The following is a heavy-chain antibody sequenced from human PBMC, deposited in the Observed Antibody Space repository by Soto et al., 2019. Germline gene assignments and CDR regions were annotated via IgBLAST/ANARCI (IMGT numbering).Heavy chain of an antibody. CDR1: GGTFSSYA. D-gene: IGHD2-21*02. Sequence: QVQLVQSGAEVKKPGSSVQVSCKGSGGTFSSYAISWVRQAPGQGLEWVGGIIPIFGTAKYVQRFQGRVRITADESTNTAYMALSSLRSEDTAVYYCALSCGGDCPSDEYFQHWGQGTLVTVSS. CDR2: IIPIFGTA. J-gene: IGHJ1*01. CDR3: ALSCGGDCPSDEYFQH. V-gene: IGHV1-69*01.